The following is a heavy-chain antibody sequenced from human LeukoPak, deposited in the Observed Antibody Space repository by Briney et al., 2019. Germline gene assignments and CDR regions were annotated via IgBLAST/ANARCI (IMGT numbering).Heavy chain of an antibody. CDR1: GFTFSSYA. CDR3: AREMNYGDYFDY. D-gene: IGHD4-17*01. Sequence: GGSLRLSCAASGFTFSSYAMSWVRQAPGKGLERVSAISGSGGSTYYANSVKGRFTISRDNSKNTLYLQMDSLRAEDTAVYYCAREMNYGDYFDYWGQGTLVTVSS. J-gene: IGHJ4*02. V-gene: IGHV3-23*01. CDR2: ISGSGGST.